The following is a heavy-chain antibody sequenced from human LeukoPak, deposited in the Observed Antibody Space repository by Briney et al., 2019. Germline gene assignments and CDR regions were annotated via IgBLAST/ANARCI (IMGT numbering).Heavy chain of an antibody. V-gene: IGHV3-7*01. CDR1: RFTFSTAW. CDR3: ARVGYSSSSHPYYYYYYMDV. J-gene: IGHJ6*03. Sequence: GMSLRLSCAASRFTFSTAWMGWVRQAPGKGLEWVANIKQDGSETYYVDSVKGRFTISRDNAKNSLYLQMNSLRAEDTAVYYCARVGYSSSSHPYYYYYYMDVWGKGTTVTVSS. D-gene: IGHD6-6*01. CDR2: IKQDGSET.